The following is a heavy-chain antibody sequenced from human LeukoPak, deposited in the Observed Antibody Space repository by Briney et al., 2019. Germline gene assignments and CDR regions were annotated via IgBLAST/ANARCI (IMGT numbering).Heavy chain of an antibody. D-gene: IGHD3-22*01. CDR2: VSGSGTTT. CDR1: GFTFSSYA. J-gene: IGHJ5*01. CDR3: AKGDDSSGRNWFDY. Sequence: GGSLRLSCAASGFTFSSYAMSGVRQAPGKGLEWVSAVSGSGTTTHNADSVEGRFSSSRDNSKNTLFLHMNSLRVDDKAVYYCAKGDDSSGRNWFDYWGQGTLVTVSS. V-gene: IGHV3-23*01.